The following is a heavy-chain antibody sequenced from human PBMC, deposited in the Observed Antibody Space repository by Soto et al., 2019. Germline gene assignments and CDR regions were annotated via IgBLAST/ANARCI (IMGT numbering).Heavy chain of an antibody. Sequence: QVQLVESGGGVVQPGGSLRLSCVASGFFFSNWRMHWVRHAPGEGLEWVSVIWFDGKTTDYADSVKGRFTISRDNAKNTLYLQMNSLRTADTAIYYCARYDDYIHYDHWGQGTLVTVSS. J-gene: IGHJ5*02. CDR3: ARYDDYIHYDH. D-gene: IGHD4-4*01. CDR2: IWFDGKTT. CDR1: GFFFSNWR. V-gene: IGHV3-33*01.